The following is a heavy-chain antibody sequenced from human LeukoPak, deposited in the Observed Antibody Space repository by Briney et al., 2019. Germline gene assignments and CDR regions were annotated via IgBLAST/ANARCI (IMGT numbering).Heavy chain of an antibody. D-gene: IGHD5-12*01. Sequence: SETLSLTCTVSGGSISSGTNYWGWVRQPPGKGLEWIGSMYYSGSIYYNPSLKSRVSVSGDTSKNQFSLGLSSVTAADTAVYYCARHGDSGYDYFGYWGQGILVTVSS. CDR1: GGSISSGTNY. V-gene: IGHV4-39*01. J-gene: IGHJ4*02. CDR2: MYYSGSI. CDR3: ARHGDSGYDYFGY.